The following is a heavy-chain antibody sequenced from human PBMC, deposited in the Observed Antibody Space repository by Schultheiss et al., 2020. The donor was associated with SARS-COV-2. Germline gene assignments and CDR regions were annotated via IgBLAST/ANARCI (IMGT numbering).Heavy chain of an antibody. CDR2: INHSGST. D-gene: IGHD5-18*01. CDR3: ARDSGYSYGYFDY. V-gene: IGHV4-34*01. Sequence: SETLSLTCAVYGGSFSGYYWSWIRQPPGKGLEWIGEINHSGSTNYNPSLKSRVTISVDTSKNQFSLKLSSVTAADTAVYYCARDSGYSYGYFDYWGQGTLVTVSS. J-gene: IGHJ4*02. CDR1: GGSFSGYY.